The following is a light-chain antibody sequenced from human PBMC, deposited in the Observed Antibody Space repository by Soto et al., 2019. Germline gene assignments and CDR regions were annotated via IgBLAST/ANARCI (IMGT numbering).Light chain of an antibody. J-gene: IGKJ4*01. CDR2: EES. CDR1: QSVVNY. Sequence: EIVLTQSPVTLSLSPGERATLSCRASQSVVNYLAWYQQNPGQAPRLPIFEESKRATGIPARFSGSGYGTDFTLTISSLEPEDFAIYYCQQRSNWPLTFGGGTKVEIK. V-gene: IGKV3-11*01. CDR3: QQRSNWPLT.